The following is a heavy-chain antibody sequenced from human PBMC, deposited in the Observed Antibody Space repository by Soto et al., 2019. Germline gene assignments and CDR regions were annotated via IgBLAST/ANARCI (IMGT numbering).Heavy chain of an antibody. CDR1: GFTFSTHS. V-gene: IGHV3-48*01. J-gene: IGHJ4*02. CDR3: ARWNYDTTGYYKGALDY. CDR2: ISSGGTPI. D-gene: IGHD3-22*01. Sequence: GGSLRLSCAASGFTFSTHSMDWVRQAPGKGLEWVSYISSGGTPIYYAHSVRGRFTISRDNAKNSLYLQMNSLRAEDTAVYYCARWNYDTTGYYKGALDYWGQGTLVTVSS.